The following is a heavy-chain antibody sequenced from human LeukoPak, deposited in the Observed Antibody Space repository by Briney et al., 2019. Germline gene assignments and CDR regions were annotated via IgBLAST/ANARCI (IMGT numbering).Heavy chain of an antibody. D-gene: IGHD3-10*01. V-gene: IGHV3-11*05. CDR2: ISLRSTYT. CDR1: GFTFSDYH. J-gene: IGHJ4*02. CDR3: ARDGWFGELDKDHFDY. Sequence: GGSLRLSCAASGFTFSDYHMSWIRQAPGKGLEWVSYISLRSTYTNYADSVKGRFTISRDNAKNLLYLQMNSLRVEDTAVYYCARDGWFGELDKDHFDYWGQGTLVTVSS.